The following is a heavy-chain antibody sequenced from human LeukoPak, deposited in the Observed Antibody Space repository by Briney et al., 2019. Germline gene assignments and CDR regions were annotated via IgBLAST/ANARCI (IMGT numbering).Heavy chain of an antibody. V-gene: IGHV3-21*01. Sequence: GGSLRLSCAASGFTFSSYSMNWVRQAPGKGLEWVSSISSSSSYIYYADSVKGRFTISRDNAKNSLYLQMNSLRAEDTAVYYCARASSSGWYWFDPWGQGTLVTVSS. D-gene: IGHD6-19*01. CDR3: ARASSSGWYWFDP. CDR1: GFTFSSYS. CDR2: ISSSSSYI. J-gene: IGHJ5*02.